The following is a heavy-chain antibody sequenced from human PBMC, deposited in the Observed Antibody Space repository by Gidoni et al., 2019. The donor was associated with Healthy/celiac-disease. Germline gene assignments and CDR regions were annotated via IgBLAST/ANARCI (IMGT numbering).Heavy chain of an antibody. D-gene: IGHD3-16*01. CDR2: ISGYSGNT. CDR3: ARDLFTSISGLWGY. J-gene: IGHJ4*02. CDR1: GYTFTSYG. Sequence: QVQLVQSGAEVKTPGASVKVSCKASGYTFTSYGISWVRQAPGQGLEWMGWISGYSGNTNYAQKLQGRVTMTTDTSTSTAYRELRSLRSDDTAVYYCARDLFTSISGLWGYWGQGTLVTVSS. V-gene: IGHV1-18*01.